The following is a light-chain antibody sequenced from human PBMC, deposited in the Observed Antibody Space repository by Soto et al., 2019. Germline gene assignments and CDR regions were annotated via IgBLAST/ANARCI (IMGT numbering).Light chain of an antibody. CDR2: EVF. CDR1: SSDVGDYNY. CDR3: SSYTSSATLV. J-gene: IGLJ2*01. Sequence: HSALTQPASVSGSPGQSITISCTATSSDVGDYNYVSWYQQYPGKAPKLVIYEVFNRPSGVSHRFSGSKSDNTASLIISGLQTEDEADYYCSSYTSSATLVFGGGTKLTVL. V-gene: IGLV2-14*01.